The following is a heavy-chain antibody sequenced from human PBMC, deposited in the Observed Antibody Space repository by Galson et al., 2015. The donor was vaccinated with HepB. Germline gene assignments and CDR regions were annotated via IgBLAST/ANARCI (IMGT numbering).Heavy chain of an antibody. Sequence: SLRLSCAASGFTFSSYWMHWVRQAPGKGLVWVSRINSDGSSTSYADSVKGRFTISRDNAKNTLYLQMNSLRAEDTAVYYCARGKDYYGSGSQLDYWGQGTLVTVSS. V-gene: IGHV3-74*01. D-gene: IGHD3-10*01. CDR2: INSDGSST. J-gene: IGHJ4*02. CDR1: GFTFSSYW. CDR3: ARGKDYYGSGSQLDY.